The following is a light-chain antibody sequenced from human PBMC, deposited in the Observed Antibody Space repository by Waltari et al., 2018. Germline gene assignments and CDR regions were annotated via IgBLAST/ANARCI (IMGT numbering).Light chain of an antibody. Sequence: DIQLTQSPSFLSASVGDRVTITCRASQGINSYFAWYQQKPGIAPKLLIHSTSTLHVGVPSRFSGSGSGTEFTLTISSLQPEDFGTYYCQQLNSYPHTFGQGTKLEI. CDR2: STS. CDR1: QGINSY. V-gene: IGKV1-9*01. CDR3: QQLNSYPHT. J-gene: IGKJ2*01.